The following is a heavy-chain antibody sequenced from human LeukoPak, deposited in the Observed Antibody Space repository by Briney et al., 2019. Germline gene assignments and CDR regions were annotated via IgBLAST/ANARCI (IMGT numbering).Heavy chain of an antibody. D-gene: IGHD2-15*01. Sequence: GGSLRLSCAASGFTFSSHGMHWVRQAPGKGPEWVAVISYDGGNKYYADSVKGRLTISRDNSRNTLYLQMNSLGADDTAVYYCARGRYCSGGSCYSWYNYYYMDVWGKGTTVIVSS. CDR3: ARGRYCSGGSCYSWYNYYYMDV. CDR2: ISYDGGNK. CDR1: GFTFSSHG. J-gene: IGHJ6*03. V-gene: IGHV3-30*04.